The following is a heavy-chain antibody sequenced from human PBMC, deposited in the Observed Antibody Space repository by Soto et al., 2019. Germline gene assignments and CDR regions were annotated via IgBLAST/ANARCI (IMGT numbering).Heavy chain of an antibody. V-gene: IGHV3-23*01. J-gene: IGHJ4*02. Sequence: EVQLLEAGGGLVQRGGSLRLSCAASGFPFSSYVMSWVRQAPGKGLEWFSVLSGGGSNTFYADSVKGRFTISRDNSKNTLLLQMNSLGAEDTAVYYCAKDSNKYSSSLRGRYFDYWGQGIGVTVSS. CDR1: GFPFSSYV. CDR2: LSGGGSNT. CDR3: AKDSNKYSSSLRGRYFDY. D-gene: IGHD4-4*01.